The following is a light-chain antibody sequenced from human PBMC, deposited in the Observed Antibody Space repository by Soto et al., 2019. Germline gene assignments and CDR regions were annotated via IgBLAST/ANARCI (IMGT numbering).Light chain of an antibody. CDR1: SSDVGNYNY. CDR2: MVS. Sequence: SALTQPASVSGSPGQSITISCTGTSSDVGNYNYVSWYQQYPGRVPKLLIYMVSNRPSGVSNRFSGSKSGNTASLIISGLQTEDESDYFCSSYSSTSTLVVFGGGTQLTVL. J-gene: IGLJ2*01. V-gene: IGLV2-14*01. CDR3: SSYSSTSTLVV.